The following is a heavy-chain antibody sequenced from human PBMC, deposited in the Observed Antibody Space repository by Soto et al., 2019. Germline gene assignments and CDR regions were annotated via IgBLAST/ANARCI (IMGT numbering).Heavy chain of an antibody. CDR1: GFTFSTSA. CDR3: AKGVGYCSSTGCYDFYAMDV. Sequence: TGGSVRLSCTASGFTFSTSAMNWVRQAPGKGLEWVSGISGSGGTTYYADSVEGRFAISRDNSKNTVYLQMNSLRAEDTAVYYCAKGVGYCSSTGCYDFYAMDVWGQGTTVTVSS. J-gene: IGHJ6*02. V-gene: IGHV3-23*01. D-gene: IGHD2-2*01. CDR2: ISGSGGTT.